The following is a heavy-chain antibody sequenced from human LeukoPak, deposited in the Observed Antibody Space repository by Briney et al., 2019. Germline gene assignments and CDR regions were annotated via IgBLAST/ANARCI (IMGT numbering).Heavy chain of an antibody. CDR3: ARRGFSDSRGYYPDFDY. V-gene: IGHV3-49*03. CDR1: GFTLGDYA. CDR2: IRSKAYGGTT. D-gene: IGHD3-22*01. J-gene: IGHJ4*02. Sequence: GSLRLSCTTSGFTLGDYAMSWFRQAPGKGLEWVGFIRSKAYGGTTEYAASVKGRFTISRDDSKSIAYLQMNSLKPEDTAVYFCARRGFSDSRGYYPDFDYWGRGTLVTVSS.